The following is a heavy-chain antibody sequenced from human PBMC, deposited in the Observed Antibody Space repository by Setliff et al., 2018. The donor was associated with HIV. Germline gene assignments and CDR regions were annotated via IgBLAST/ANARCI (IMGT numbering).Heavy chain of an antibody. J-gene: IGHJ5*02. CDR1: GYMFIAYG. Sequence: ASVKVSCKTSGYMFIAYGMSWVRRAPGQGLEWMGWIGPYNGRTEYAQEFQGRVSLTIDTSASTAYMELRSLRSDDTAVYYCARHDCGGDCSINWFDPWGQGTLVTVSS. CDR3: ARHDCGGDCSINWFDP. V-gene: IGHV1-18*01. CDR2: IGPYNGRT. D-gene: IGHD2-21*02.